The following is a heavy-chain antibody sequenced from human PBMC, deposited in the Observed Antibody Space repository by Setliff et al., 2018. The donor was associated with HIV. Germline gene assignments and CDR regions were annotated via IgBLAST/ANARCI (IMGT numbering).Heavy chain of an antibody. CDR1: GFTFSSYA. Sequence: GGSLRLSCAASGFTFSSYAMSWVRQAPGRGLEWVSVIYSGGSTYYADSVKGRFTISRDSSRNTLFLQMNSLRAEDTAVYFCARVLLITNAVYGVVSNRFDPWGRGTLVTVSS. D-gene: IGHD3-3*01. CDR2: IYSGGST. V-gene: IGHV3-23*03. CDR3: ARVLLITNAVYGVVSNRFDP. J-gene: IGHJ5*02.